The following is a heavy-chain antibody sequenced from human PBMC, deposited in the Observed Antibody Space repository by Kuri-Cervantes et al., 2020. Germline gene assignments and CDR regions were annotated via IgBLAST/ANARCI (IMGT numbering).Heavy chain of an antibody. J-gene: IGHJ3*02. CDR3: AREGYGGIPDAFDI. V-gene: IGHV3-7*03. CDR1: GFTFSSYW. CDR2: IKQDGSEK. D-gene: IGHD4-23*01. Sequence: GESLKISCAASGFTFSSYWMSWVRQAPGKGLEWVANIKQDGSEKYYVDSVKGRFTISRDNAKNSLYLQMNSLRVEDTAVYYCAREGYGGIPDAFDIWGQGTMVTVSS.